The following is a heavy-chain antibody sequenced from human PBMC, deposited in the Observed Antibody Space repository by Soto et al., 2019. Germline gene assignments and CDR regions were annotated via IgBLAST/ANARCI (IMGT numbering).Heavy chain of an antibody. Sequence: EVQLLESGGGLVQPGASLRLSCAASGFTFSNYVMSWVRQAPGKGLEWFSAIAAGGDTYYADSVKGRFTTSRDNSKNTLDLQMNSLRAEDTAVYSCAKGSGSSRPYYFDYWGQGTLLTVSS. CDR2: IAAGGDT. V-gene: IGHV3-23*01. J-gene: IGHJ4*02. CDR1: GFTFSNYV. D-gene: IGHD2-2*01. CDR3: AKGSGSSRPYYFDY.